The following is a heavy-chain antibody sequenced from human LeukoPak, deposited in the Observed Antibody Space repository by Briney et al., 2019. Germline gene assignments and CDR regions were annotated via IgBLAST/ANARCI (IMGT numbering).Heavy chain of an antibody. V-gene: IGHV3-23*01. D-gene: IGHD3-16*02. J-gene: IGHJ3*02. CDR3: AKDAHLIVARPDAFDI. CDR1: GFSFSSYT. Sequence: PGGSLRLSCSASGFSFSSYTMTWVRQAPGKGPEWVSIISGGGDTTFYTDSVKGRFTISRDNSKNTLYLQMNSLRVEDTAVYYCAKDAHLIVARPDAFDIWGQGTMVTVSS. CDR2: ISGGGDTT.